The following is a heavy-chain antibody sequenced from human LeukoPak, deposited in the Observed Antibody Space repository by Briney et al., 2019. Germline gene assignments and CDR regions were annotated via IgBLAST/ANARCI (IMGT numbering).Heavy chain of an antibody. Sequence: SETLSLTCTVSGGSISSFYWSWVRQSAGKGLEWIGRVDTSGATHYNPSLGGRVTMSLDTSKNQFSLTVRSVTVADTAVYYCARGLGGASYYMDVWGKGTTVTVSS. J-gene: IGHJ6*03. CDR3: ARGLGGASYYMDV. V-gene: IGHV4-4*07. D-gene: IGHD3-16*01. CDR2: VDTSGAT. CDR1: GGSISSFY.